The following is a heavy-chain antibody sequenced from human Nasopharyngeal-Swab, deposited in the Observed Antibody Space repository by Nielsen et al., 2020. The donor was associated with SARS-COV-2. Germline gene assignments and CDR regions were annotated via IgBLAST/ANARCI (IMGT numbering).Heavy chain of an antibody. Sequence: ASVKVSCKASGYTFTSYGISWVRQAPGQGLEWMGWINTNTGNPTYAQGFTGRFVFSLDTSVSTAYLQISSLKAEDTAVYYCAREKGAGEDNWNDVGDYWGQGTLVTVSS. V-gene: IGHV7-4-1*02. CDR3: AREKGAGEDNWNDVGDY. CDR1: GYTFTSYG. D-gene: IGHD1-1*01. J-gene: IGHJ4*02. CDR2: INTNTGNP.